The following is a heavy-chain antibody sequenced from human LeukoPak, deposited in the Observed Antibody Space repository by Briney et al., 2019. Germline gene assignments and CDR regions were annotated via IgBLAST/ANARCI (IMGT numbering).Heavy chain of an antibody. J-gene: IGHJ6*03. CDR2: IYYSGST. Sequence: SETLSLTXTVSGGSISSYYWSWIRQPPGQGLEWIGYIYYSGSTNCNPSLKSRVTISVDTSKNQFSLKLSSVTAADTAVYYCARGYSSVWYWPRGSYYYYYYMDVWGKGTTVTVSS. V-gene: IGHV4-59*01. CDR1: GGSISSYY. D-gene: IGHD6-19*01. CDR3: ARGYSSVWYWPRGSYYYYYYMDV.